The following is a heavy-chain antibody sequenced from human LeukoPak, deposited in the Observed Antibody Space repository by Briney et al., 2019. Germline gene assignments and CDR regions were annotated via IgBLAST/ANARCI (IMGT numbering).Heavy chain of an antibody. Sequence: GGSLRLSCAASGFTFSSYAMSWVRQAPGRGLEWVSGIGGSGDNTYYADSVKGRFTISRDNSKNTLYVQVNSLGTEDTAAYYCAKGSYYDSSGSFYFDYWGQGTLVTVSS. CDR3: AKGSYYDSSGSFYFDY. CDR1: GFTFSSYA. V-gene: IGHV3-23*01. CDR2: IGGSGDNT. D-gene: IGHD3-22*01. J-gene: IGHJ4*02.